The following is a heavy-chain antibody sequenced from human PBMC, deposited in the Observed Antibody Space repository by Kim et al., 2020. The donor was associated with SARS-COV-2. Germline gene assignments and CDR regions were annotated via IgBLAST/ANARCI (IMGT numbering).Heavy chain of an antibody. V-gene: IGHV4-59*08. J-gene: IGHJ2*01. CDR2: IYYSGTT. Sequence: SETLSLTCTVPGGSLSSYYWSWFCQPPGKGLEWIGYIYYSGTTYYNPSLKSRVTTSADTSKNQFSLKLSSVTAADTAVYYFARLLLSVRSKYFDICGRGT. CDR1: GGSLSSYY. CDR3: ARLLLSVRSKYFDI.